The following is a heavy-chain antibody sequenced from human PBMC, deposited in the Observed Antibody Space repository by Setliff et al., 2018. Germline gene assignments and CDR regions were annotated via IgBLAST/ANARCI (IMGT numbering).Heavy chain of an antibody. D-gene: IGHD6-13*01. CDR2: IKGKNDGLAT. Sequence: GGSLRLSCAASGFTFSTAWMNWVRQAPGKGLEWVGRIKGKNDGLATDYAAPVKGRFTISRDDSKNTLYLQMNSLKTEDTAVYYCTTEPPRWYYFDSWGQGTLVTVSS. CDR3: TTEPPRWYYFDS. J-gene: IGHJ4*02. V-gene: IGHV3-15*07. CDR1: GFTFSTAW.